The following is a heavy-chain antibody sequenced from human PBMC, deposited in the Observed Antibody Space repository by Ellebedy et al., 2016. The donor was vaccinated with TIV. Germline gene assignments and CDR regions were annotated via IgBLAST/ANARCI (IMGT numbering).Heavy chain of an antibody. CDR2: ISAYNGYT. CDR3: ARDLIMVRGSGWFDP. CDR1: GYTFTTYG. J-gene: IGHJ5*02. D-gene: IGHD3-10*01. V-gene: IGHV1-18*01. Sequence: ASVKVSXKASGYTFTTYGITWVRQAPGQGLEWIGWISAYNGYTNYVQKLQGRVTMTTDTSTSTAYMELRSLRSDDTAVYYCARDLIMVRGSGWFDPWGQGTLVTVSS.